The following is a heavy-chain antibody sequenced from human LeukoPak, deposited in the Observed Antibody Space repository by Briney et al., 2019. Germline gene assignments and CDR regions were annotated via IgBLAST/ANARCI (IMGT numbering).Heavy chain of an antibody. CDR2: IYYSGST. Sequence: SETLSLTCTVSGGSISSYYWSWIRQPPGKGLEWIGYIYYSGSTNYNPSLKSRVTISVDTSKNQFSLRLSSVTAADTAVYYCARRGYSYGRRDYYYGMDVWGQGTTVTVSS. CDR3: ARRGYSYGRRDYYYGMDV. CDR1: GGSISSYY. V-gene: IGHV4-59*01. D-gene: IGHD5-18*01. J-gene: IGHJ6*02.